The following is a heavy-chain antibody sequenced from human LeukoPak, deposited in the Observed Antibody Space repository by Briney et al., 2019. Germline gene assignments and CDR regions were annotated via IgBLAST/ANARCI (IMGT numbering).Heavy chain of an antibody. CDR2: ISYDGSNK. J-gene: IGHJ5*02. CDR1: VFTSCTYA. V-gene: IGHV3-30*04. D-gene: IGHD6-13*01. CDR3: AREEVAAAGTGWFDP. Sequence: PGRSLRLSRAASVFTSCTYAMHSVRQAPGKGLEAVAVISYDGSNKYYADSVKGRFTISRDNSKNTLYLQMNSLRAEDTAVYYCAREEVAAAGTGWFDPWGQGTLVTVSS.